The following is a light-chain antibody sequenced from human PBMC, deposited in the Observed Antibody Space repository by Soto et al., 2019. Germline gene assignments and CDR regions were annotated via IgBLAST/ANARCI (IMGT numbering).Light chain of an antibody. V-gene: IGLV2-14*01. Sequence: QSVLAQPGSVSGSPGQSITISCTGTSSDVGGYNYVSWYQQHPGKAPKLMIYEVSNRPSGVSSRFSGSKSANTASLTISGLQAEDEADYYCSSYASSTAYVFGTGTKVTVL. CDR2: EVS. CDR1: SSDVGGYNY. CDR3: SSYASSTAYV. J-gene: IGLJ1*01.